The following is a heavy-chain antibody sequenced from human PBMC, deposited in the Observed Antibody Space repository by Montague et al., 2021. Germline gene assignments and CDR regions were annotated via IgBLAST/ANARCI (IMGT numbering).Heavy chain of an antibody. J-gene: IGHJ5*02. D-gene: IGHD3-10*01. CDR3: EKQDYFVSGTSYKGFDP. CDR2: MFYGGAT. V-gene: IGHV4-59*08. Sequence: SETLSLTCTVSSGSIFHAHWSWVRQPPGKGLEWLGSMFYGGATSNNPSLKSRVTMSIDTSTNQFSLKLSFVTAADTAVYYREKQDYFVSGTSYKGFDPWGQGILVTVSS. CDR1: SGSIFHAH.